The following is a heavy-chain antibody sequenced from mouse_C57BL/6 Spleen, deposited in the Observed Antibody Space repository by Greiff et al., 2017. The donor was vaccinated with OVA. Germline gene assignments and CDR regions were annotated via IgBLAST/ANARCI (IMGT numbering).Heavy chain of an antibody. CDR2: IRSKSNNYAT. J-gene: IGHJ1*03. CDR1: GFSFNTYA. CDR3: VSLGGSSYSYWYFDV. V-gene: IGHV10-1*01. Sequence: VQLVESGGGLVQPKGSLKLSCAASGFSFNTYAMNWVRQAPGKGLEWVARIRSKSNNYATYYADSVKDRFTISRDDSESMLYLQMNNLKTEDTAMYYCVSLGGSSYSYWYFDVWGTGTTVTVSS. D-gene: IGHD1-1*01.